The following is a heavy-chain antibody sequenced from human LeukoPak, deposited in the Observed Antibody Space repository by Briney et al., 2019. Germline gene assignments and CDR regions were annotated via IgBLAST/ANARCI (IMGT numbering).Heavy chain of an antibody. D-gene: IGHD3-10*01. CDR3: AKGRVSYYYGMDV. V-gene: IGHV3-23*01. J-gene: IGHJ6*02. CDR1: GFTFISYA. CDR2: ISGSGGST. Sequence: GGSLRVSCAASGFTFISYAMNWVRQAPGKGLEWVSGISGSGGSTSYADSVKGRFTISRDNSKNTLYLQMNSLRAEDTAVYYCAKGRVSYYYGMDVWGQGTTVTVSS.